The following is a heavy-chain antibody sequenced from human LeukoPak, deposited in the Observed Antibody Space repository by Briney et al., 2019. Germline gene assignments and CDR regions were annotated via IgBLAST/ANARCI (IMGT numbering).Heavy chain of an antibody. CDR3: AKAEGYDILTGLDY. Sequence: GGSLRLSCATSGFTFSSYAMSWVRQAPGKGLEWVSGIGASGGSTYYADSVKGRFTISRDNSKNTLYLQMNSLRTEDTAVYYCAKAEGYDILTGLDYWGQGTLVTISS. CDR1: GFTFSSYA. D-gene: IGHD3-9*01. V-gene: IGHV3-23*01. J-gene: IGHJ4*02. CDR2: IGASGGST.